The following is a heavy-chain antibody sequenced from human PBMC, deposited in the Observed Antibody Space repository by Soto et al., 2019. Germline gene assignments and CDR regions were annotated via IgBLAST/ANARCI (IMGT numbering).Heavy chain of an antibody. J-gene: IGHJ4*02. CDR3: ARASTYYYDSSGSLGY. V-gene: IGHV1-8*01. D-gene: IGHD3-22*01. CDR1: GYTFTSYD. Sequence: RASVKVSCKASGYTFTSYDINWVRQATGQGLEWMGWMNPNSGNTGYAQKFQGRVTMTRNTSISTAYMELSSLRSEDTAVYYCARASTYYYDSSGSLGYWGQGTLVTVSS. CDR2: MNPNSGNT.